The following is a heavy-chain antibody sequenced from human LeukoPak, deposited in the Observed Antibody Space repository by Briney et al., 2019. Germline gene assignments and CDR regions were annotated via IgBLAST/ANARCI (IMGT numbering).Heavy chain of an antibody. CDR1: GYTLTSYA. V-gene: IGHV1-3*01. CDR3: ARAGTTVTDFDY. Sequence: ASVKVSCKASGYTLTSYAMHWVRQAPGQRLEWMGWINAGNGNTKYSQKFQGRVTITRDTSASTAYMELSSLRSEDTAVYYCARAGTTVTDFDYWGQGTLVTVSS. CDR2: INAGNGNT. J-gene: IGHJ4*02. D-gene: IGHD4-17*01.